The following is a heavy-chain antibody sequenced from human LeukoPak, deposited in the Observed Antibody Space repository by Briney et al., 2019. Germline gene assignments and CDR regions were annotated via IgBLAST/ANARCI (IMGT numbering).Heavy chain of an antibody. Sequence: SVKVSCKASGGTFSSYAISWVRQAPGQGLEWMGGIIPIFGTANCAQKFQGRVTITADKSTSTAYMELSSLRSEDTAVYYCASLYGDRTSYYYYYMDVWGKGTTVTVSS. CDR2: IIPIFGTA. D-gene: IGHD4-17*01. CDR3: ASLYGDRTSYYYYYMDV. V-gene: IGHV1-69*06. CDR1: GGTFSSYA. J-gene: IGHJ6*03.